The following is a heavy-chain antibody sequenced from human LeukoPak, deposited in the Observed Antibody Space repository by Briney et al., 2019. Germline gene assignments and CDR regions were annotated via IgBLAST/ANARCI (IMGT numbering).Heavy chain of an antibody. CDR1: GFTFSSHW. Sequence: GGSLRLSCAASGFTFSSHWMSWVRQAPGKGLEWVANIKQDGSEKYYVDSVKGRFTISRDNAKNSLYLQMNSLRAEDTAVYYCARDAPSGWYGGGFFYYYGMDVWGQGTTVTVSS. V-gene: IGHV3-7*01. J-gene: IGHJ6*02. D-gene: IGHD6-19*01. CDR2: IKQDGSEK. CDR3: ARDAPSGWYGGGFFYYYGMDV.